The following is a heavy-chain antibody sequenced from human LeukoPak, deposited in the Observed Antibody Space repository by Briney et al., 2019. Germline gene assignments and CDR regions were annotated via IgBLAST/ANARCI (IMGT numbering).Heavy chain of an antibody. Sequence: ASLKVSCKASGYTFTSYDINWVRQATGQGLEWMGWMNPNSGNTGYAQKFQGRVTMTRNTSISTAYMELSSLRSEDTAVYYCARGSYAVAGTYYYYMDVWGKGTTVTVSS. V-gene: IGHV1-8*01. CDR1: GYTFTSYD. CDR2: MNPNSGNT. J-gene: IGHJ6*03. D-gene: IGHD6-19*01. CDR3: ARGSYAVAGTYYYYMDV.